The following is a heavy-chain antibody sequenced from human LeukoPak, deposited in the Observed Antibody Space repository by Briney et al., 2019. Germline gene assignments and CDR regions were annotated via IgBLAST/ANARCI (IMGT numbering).Heavy chain of an antibody. CDR3: AKDVSYYDSLGIFDY. CDR1: GFTFSSYG. CDR2: ISYDGSNK. D-gene: IGHD3-22*01. V-gene: IGHV3-30*18. Sequence: PGGSLRLSCAASGFTFSSYGMHWVRQAPGKGLEWVAVISYDGSNKYYADSVKGRFTISRDNSKNTLYLQMNSLRAEDTAVYYCAKDVSYYDSLGIFDYWGRGTLVTVSS. J-gene: IGHJ4*02.